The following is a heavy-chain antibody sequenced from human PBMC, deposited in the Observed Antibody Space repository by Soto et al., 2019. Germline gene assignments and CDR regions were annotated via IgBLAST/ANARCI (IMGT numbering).Heavy chain of an antibody. Sequence: ASLKVSGKASGYTFTSYGISWVRQAPGQGLEGMGCISAYNGNTNYAQKRQGRVTMTTDTPTTTAYMELRRLRSDDTAVYCCERDDCSSTRCYEVWFHPWG. CDR2: ISAYNGNT. J-gene: IGHJ5*02. V-gene: IGHV1-18*01. CDR3: ERDDCSSTRCYEVWFHP. D-gene: IGHD2-2*01. CDR1: GYTFTSYG.